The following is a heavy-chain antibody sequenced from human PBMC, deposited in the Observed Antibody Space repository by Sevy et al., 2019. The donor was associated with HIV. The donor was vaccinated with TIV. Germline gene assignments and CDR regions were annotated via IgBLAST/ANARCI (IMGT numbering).Heavy chain of an antibody. CDR2: IYSGGST. Sequence: GGSLRLSCAASGFTVSSNYMSWVRQAPGKGLEWVSVIYSGGSTYYADSVKGRFTISRDNSKNTLYLQMNSLRAEDTAVYYCARQWFGELSSGWFDPWGQGTLVTVSS. D-gene: IGHD3-10*01. V-gene: IGHV3-53*01. CDR1: GFTVSSNY. J-gene: IGHJ5*02. CDR3: ARQWFGELSSGWFDP.